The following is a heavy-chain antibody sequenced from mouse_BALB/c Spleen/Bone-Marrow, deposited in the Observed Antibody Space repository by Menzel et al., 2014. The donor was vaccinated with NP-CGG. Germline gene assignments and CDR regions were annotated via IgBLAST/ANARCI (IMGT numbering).Heavy chain of an antibody. CDR1: GFNIKDTY. CDR2: IDPANGNT. CDR3: ASYYCGSAWFAY. V-gene: IGHV14-3*02. J-gene: IGHJ3*01. D-gene: IGHD1-1*01. Sequence: DVKLVESGAELVKPGASVKLSCTASGFNIKDTYMHWVKQRPEQGLEWIGRIDPANGNTKYDPKFQGKATITADTSSNTAYLQLSSLTSEDTAVYYCASYYCGSAWFAYWGQGTLVTVSA.